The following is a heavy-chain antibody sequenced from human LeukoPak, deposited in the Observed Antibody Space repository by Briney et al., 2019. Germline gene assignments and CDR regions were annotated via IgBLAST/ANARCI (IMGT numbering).Heavy chain of an antibody. CDR2: IYYSGST. CDR1: GGSISSYY. V-gene: IGHV4-59*01. Sequence: SETLSLTCTVSGGSISSYYWSWIRQPPGKGLEWIGYIYYSGSTNYNPSLKSRVTISVDTSKNQFFLKLSSVTAADTAVYYCARDGAIAAGAFGIWGQGTMVTVSS. J-gene: IGHJ3*02. D-gene: IGHD6-13*01. CDR3: ARDGAIAAGAFGI.